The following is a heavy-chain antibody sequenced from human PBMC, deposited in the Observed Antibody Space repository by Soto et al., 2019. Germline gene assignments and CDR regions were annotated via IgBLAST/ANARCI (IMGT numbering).Heavy chain of an antibody. CDR1: GGTFSSYT. D-gene: IGHD6-19*01. CDR2: IIPILGIA. V-gene: IGHV1-69*02. J-gene: IGHJ4*02. CDR3: ASRIAVAGTSAPLDY. Sequence: QVQLVQSGAEVKKPGSSVKVSCKASGGTFSSYTISWVRQAPGQGLEWMGRIIPILGIANYAQKFQGRVTITADKSTSTAYMGLSSLRSEDTAVYYCASRIAVAGTSAPLDYWGQGTLVTVSS.